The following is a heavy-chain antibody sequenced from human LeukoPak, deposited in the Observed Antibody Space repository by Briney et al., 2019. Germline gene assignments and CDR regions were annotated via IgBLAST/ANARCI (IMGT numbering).Heavy chain of an antibody. Sequence: GASVKVSCKASGYTFTSYGISWVRQAPGQGLEWMGWISAYNGNTNYAQKLQGRVTMTTDTSTSTAYMELRSLRSDDTAVYYCASMMACSGGSCFDYWGQGTLVTVSS. V-gene: IGHV1-18*01. CDR3: ASMMACSGGSCFDY. D-gene: IGHD2-15*01. CDR2: ISAYNGNT. CDR1: GYTFTSYG. J-gene: IGHJ4*02.